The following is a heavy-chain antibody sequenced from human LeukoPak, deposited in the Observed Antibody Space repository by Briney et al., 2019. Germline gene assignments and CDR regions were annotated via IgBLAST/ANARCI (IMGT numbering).Heavy chain of an antibody. CDR3: ARANYDYGDYLRIWGTPFDP. D-gene: IGHD4-17*01. CDR1: GFTFSSYA. CDR2: ISYDGSNK. V-gene: IGHV3-30-3*01. Sequence: GRSLRLSCAASGFTFSSYAMHWVRQAPGKGLEWVAVISYDGSNKYYADSVKGRFTISRDNSKNTLYLQMNSLRAEDTAVYYCARANYDYGDYLRIWGTPFDPWGQGTLVTVSS. J-gene: IGHJ5*02.